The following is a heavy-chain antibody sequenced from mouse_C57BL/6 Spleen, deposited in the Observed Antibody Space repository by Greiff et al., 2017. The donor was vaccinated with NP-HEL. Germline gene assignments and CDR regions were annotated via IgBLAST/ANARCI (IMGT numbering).Heavy chain of an antibody. CDR3: AKTTVVATSYYAMDY. J-gene: IGHJ4*01. Sequence: QVQLQQSGPELVKPGASVKISCKASGYAFSSSWMNWVKQRPGKGLEWIGRIYPGDGDTNYNGKFKGKATLTADKSSSSAYMQLSSLTSEDSAVYFCAKTTVVATSYYAMDYWGQGTSVTVSS. D-gene: IGHD1-1*01. CDR2: IYPGDGDT. V-gene: IGHV1-82*01. CDR1: GYAFSSSW.